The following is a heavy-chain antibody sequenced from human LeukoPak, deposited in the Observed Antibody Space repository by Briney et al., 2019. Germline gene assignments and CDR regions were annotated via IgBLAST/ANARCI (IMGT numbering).Heavy chain of an antibody. Sequence: ASVKVSCKASEYTFTGYYMHWVRQAPGQGLEWMGWINPNSGGTNYAQKFQGRVTMTRDTSISTAYMELSRLRSDDTAVYYCARTGKTAYYYMDVWGKGTTVTISS. V-gene: IGHV1-2*02. D-gene: IGHD1-14*01. CDR3: ARTGKTAYYYMDV. J-gene: IGHJ6*03. CDR2: INPNSGGT. CDR1: EYTFTGYY.